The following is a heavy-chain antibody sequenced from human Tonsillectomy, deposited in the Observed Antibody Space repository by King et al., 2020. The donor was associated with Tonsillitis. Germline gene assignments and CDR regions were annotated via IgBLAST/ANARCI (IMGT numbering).Heavy chain of an antibody. Sequence: VQLVESGGGLVKPGGSLRISCAASGFTFNNAWRDLGRQAPGKGLEWVCRIKSQTDGGTTDYWAPSKGRFTISSDGSKNTLYLQMNSLKSEDTAVYYCTKGSYASYNYYKNYGMDVWGQGTTVTVSS. V-gene: IGHV3-15*01. J-gene: IGHJ6*02. D-gene: IGHD5-24*01. CDR1: GFTFNNAW. CDR2: IKSQTDGGTT. CDR3: TKGSYASYNYYKNYGMDV.